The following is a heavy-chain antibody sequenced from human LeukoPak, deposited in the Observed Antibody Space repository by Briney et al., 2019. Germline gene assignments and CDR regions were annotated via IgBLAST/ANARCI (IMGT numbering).Heavy chain of an antibody. CDR1: GGSFSGYY. V-gene: IGHV4-34*01. D-gene: IGHD6-19*01. Sequence: SETLSLTCAVYGGSFSGYYWSWIRQPPGKGLEWIGEINHSGSTNYNPSLKRRVTISVDTSKNQFSLKLSSVTAADTAVYYCARGPTRSGWRNKFDYWGQGTLVTVSS. CDR2: INHSGST. CDR3: ARGPTRSGWRNKFDY. J-gene: IGHJ4*02.